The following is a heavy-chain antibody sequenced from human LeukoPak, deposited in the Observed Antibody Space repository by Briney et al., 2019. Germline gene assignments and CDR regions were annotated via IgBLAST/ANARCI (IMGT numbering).Heavy chain of an antibody. CDR3: ARDKIVGATYFDY. Sequence: GGSLKLSCAASGFTFSSYWMSWVRQAPGKGLEWVANIKQDVSEIYYVDSVKGRFTISRDNTKNSLYLQMNSLRAEDTAVYYCARDKIVGATYFDYWGQGTLVTVSS. D-gene: IGHD1-26*01. CDR2: IKQDVSEI. J-gene: IGHJ4*02. V-gene: IGHV3-7*01. CDR1: GFTFSSYW.